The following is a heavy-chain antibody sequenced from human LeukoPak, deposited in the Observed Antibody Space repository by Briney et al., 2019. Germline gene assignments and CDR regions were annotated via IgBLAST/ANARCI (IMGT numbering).Heavy chain of an antibody. CDR3: ARGRDCTSGVCYSTYYYYYYYMDV. V-gene: IGHV3-7*01. Sequence: PGGSLRLSCAASGFTFSSYWMTWVRQAPGKGLEWVANIKQDGSDEYYVDSVKGRFTISRDNAKNSLYLQMNSLRAEDTAVYYCARGRDCTSGVCYSTYYYYYYYMDVWGKGTTVTVSS. D-gene: IGHD2-8*01. CDR1: GFTFSSYW. CDR2: IKQDGSDE. J-gene: IGHJ6*03.